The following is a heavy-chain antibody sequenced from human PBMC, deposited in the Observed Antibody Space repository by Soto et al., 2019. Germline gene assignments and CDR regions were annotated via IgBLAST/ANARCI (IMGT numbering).Heavy chain of an antibody. Sequence: QVQLVESGGGLVKPGGSLRLSCAASGFSLSAYYMTWIRQAPGKGLEWLSDITTTGDYTDYADSVKGRFTTSRDNAKNSLDLPMNSLRADDTAVYYCATVLSGTRSFDYWGQGNLVAVSS. J-gene: IGHJ4*02. CDR1: GFSLSAYY. V-gene: IGHV3-11*05. D-gene: IGHD5-12*01. CDR3: ATVLSGTRSFDY. CDR2: ITTTGDYT.